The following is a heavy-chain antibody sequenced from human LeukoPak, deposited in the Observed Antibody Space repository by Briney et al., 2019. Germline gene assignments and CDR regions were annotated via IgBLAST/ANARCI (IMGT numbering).Heavy chain of an antibody. V-gene: IGHV4-59*01. D-gene: IGHD3-22*01. Sequence: SETLSLTCIVSGASTSSYYWSWIRQPPGGGLEWIAYISYSGSTGYNPSLKSRVTISIDTSNNRFSLGLSSVTAADTAVYYCARSDLYSGSYYGVLYFNYWGQGTPVTVSS. CDR1: GASTSSYY. J-gene: IGHJ4*02. CDR2: ISYSGST. CDR3: ARSDLYSGSYYGVLYFNY.